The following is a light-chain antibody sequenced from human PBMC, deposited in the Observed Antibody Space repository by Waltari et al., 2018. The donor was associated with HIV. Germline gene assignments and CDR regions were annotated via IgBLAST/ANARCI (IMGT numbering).Light chain of an antibody. J-gene: IGLJ2*01. CDR3: AAWDDSLDGPV. Sequence: QPVLTQPPSASGTPGQRVIISCSGSSSNIGRHAVSWYPHLPGATPTPLIFGNSRRCSGVPDRFSGSKSATSASLAISGLRSVDEADYSCAAWDDSLDGPVFGGGTKLTVL. CDR1: SSNIGRHA. V-gene: IGLV1-44*01. CDR2: GNS.